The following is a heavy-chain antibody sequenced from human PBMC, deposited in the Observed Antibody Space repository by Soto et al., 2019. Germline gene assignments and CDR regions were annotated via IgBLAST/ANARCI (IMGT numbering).Heavy chain of an antibody. CDR3: ARVGRYFDWLTIDS. Sequence: SETLSLTCTVSGDSISSGGHYWSWIRQHPGKGLEWIGYIYYSGSTYYNPSLKSRVSIPVDTSKNQFSLKLSSVTAADTAVYYCARVGRYFDWLTIDSWGQGTLVTVSS. D-gene: IGHD3-9*01. J-gene: IGHJ4*02. CDR2: IYYSGST. CDR1: GDSISSGGHY. V-gene: IGHV4-31*03.